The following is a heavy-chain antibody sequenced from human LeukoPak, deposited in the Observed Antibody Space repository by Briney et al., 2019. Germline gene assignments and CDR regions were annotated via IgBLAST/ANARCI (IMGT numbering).Heavy chain of an antibody. CDR2: IYSGGST. CDR3: ARAGGTGTTELRY. J-gene: IGHJ4*02. D-gene: IGHD1-7*01. CDR1: GFTVSSNY. Sequence: GGSLRLSCAASGFTVSSNYMSWVRQAPGKGLEWVSVIYSGGSTYYADSVKGRFTISRDNFKNTLYLQMNSLRAEDTAVYYCARAGGTGTTELRYWGQGTLVTVSS. V-gene: IGHV3-66*01.